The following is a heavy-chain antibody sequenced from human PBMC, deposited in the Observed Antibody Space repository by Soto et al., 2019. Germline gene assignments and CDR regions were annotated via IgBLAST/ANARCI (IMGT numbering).Heavy chain of an antibody. Sequence: EVQLLESGGGLVQPGVSLRLSCAASGFTFSTNSMTWVRQAPGKGLEWVCGISGGGDSPHYADSVKGRFTISRDNSKNMVYLQMNSLTADDTTVYFCSKWDGYGDQWGQGTLVTVSS. CDR3: SKWDGYGDQ. CDR1: GFTFSTNS. D-gene: IGHD5-12*01. CDR2: ISGGGDSP. V-gene: IGHV3-23*01. J-gene: IGHJ5*02.